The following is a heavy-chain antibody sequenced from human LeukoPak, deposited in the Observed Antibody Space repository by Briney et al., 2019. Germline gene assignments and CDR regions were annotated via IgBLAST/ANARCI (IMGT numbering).Heavy chain of an antibody. CDR2: LSKSGNT. J-gene: IGHJ3*02. CDR3: ARARYVNSFYAFDI. V-gene: IGHV4-59*01. CDR1: GGSISSYY. Sequence: SETLSLTCTVSGGSISSYYWSWIRLPPGKGLEWIGYLSKSGNTNYSPSLKSRVTIFGDTSKNQFFLKLSSVTAADTAVYYCARARYVNSFYAFDIWGQGTTVTVSS. D-gene: IGHD3-9*01.